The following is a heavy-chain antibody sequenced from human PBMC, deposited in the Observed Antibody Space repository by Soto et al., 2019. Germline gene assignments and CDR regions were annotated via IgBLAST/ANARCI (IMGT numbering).Heavy chain of an antibody. CDR3: ARDRGYDAHDYYYNAMDV. D-gene: IGHD2-15*01. CDR2: IRGFSPYT. Sequence: GGSLRLSCVASGFTFRTYTMNWVRQAPGKXLEWVSGIRGFSPYTFYAESVKGRFTISRDNAKNSLYLQMNSLGVEDTAVYYCARDRGYDAHDYYYNAMDVWGQGTTVTVSS. CDR1: GFTFRTYT. V-gene: IGHV3-21*01. J-gene: IGHJ6*02.